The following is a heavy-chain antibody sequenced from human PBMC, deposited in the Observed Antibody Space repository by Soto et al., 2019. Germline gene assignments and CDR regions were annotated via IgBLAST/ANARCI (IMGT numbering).Heavy chain of an antibody. J-gene: IGHJ6*02. V-gene: IGHV3-21*01. CDR3: ARGEFSPSSITYDILTGRQGYYGMDV. D-gene: IGHD3-9*01. Sequence: GGSLRLSCAASGFTFSSYSMNWVRQAPGKGLEWVSSISSSSSYIYYADSVKGRFTISRDNAKNSLYLQMNSLRAEDTAVYYCARGEFSPSSITYDILTGRQGYYGMDVWGQGTTVTVSS. CDR1: GFTFSSYS. CDR2: ISSSSSYI.